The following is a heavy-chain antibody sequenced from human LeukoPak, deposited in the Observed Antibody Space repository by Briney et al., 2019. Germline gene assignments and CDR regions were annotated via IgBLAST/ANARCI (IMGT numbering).Heavy chain of an antibody. J-gene: IGHJ3*02. CDR2: ISSSGSTI. D-gene: IGHD5-18*01. CDR3: ARDSRSYTAPRRNAFDI. V-gene: IGHV3-48*03. Sequence: GGSLRLSCAASGFTFSSYEMNWVRQAPGKGLEWVSYISSSGSTIYYADSVKGRFTISRDNAKNSLYLQMNSLRAEDTAVYYCARDSRSYTAPRRNAFDIWGQGTMVTVSS. CDR1: GFTFSSYE.